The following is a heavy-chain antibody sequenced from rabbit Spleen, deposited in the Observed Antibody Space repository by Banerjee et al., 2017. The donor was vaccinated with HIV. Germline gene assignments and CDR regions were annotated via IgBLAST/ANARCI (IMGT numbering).Heavy chain of an antibody. V-gene: IGHV1S45*01. Sequence: QEQLEESGGGLVKPEGSLTLTCKASGFSFSDRDVMCWVRQAPGKGLEWIACINTATGKAVYATWAKGRFTFSKSSSTTVTLQVTSLTAADTATYFCARGVTTDGYAQWAFDPWGQGTLVTVS. D-gene: IGHD6-1*01. J-gene: IGHJ2*01. CDR3: ARGVTTDGYAQWAFDP. CDR1: GFSFSDRDV. CDR2: INTATGKA.